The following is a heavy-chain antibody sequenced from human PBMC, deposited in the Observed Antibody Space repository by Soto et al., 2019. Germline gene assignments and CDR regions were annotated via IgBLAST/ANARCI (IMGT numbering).Heavy chain of an antibody. J-gene: IGHJ6*02. D-gene: IGHD3-9*01. CDR1: GGSFSGYY. V-gene: IGHV4-34*01. Sequence: SETLSLTCAVYGGSFSGYYWSWIRQPPGKGLEWIGEINRSGSTNYNPSLKSRVTISVDTSKNQFSLKLSSVTAADTAVYYCARGRQYYDILTGDNSYYGMDVWGQGTTVTVSS. CDR2: INRSGST. CDR3: ARGRQYYDILTGDNSYYGMDV.